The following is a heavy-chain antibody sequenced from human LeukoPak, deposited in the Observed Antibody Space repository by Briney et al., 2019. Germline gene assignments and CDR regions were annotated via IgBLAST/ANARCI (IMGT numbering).Heavy chain of an antibody. CDR3: ASAGSGSYLNYYYYMDV. Sequence: SVKVSCKASGGTFRSYAISWVRQAPGQGLEWMGGVIPIFGTANYAQKFQGRVTITTDESTSTAYMELSSLRSEDTAVYYCASAGSGSYLNYYYYMDVWGKGTTVTVSS. CDR1: GGTFRSYA. D-gene: IGHD3-10*01. CDR2: VIPIFGTA. J-gene: IGHJ6*03. V-gene: IGHV1-69*05.